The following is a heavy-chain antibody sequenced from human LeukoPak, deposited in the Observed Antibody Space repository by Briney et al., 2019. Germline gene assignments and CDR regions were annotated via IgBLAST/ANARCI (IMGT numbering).Heavy chain of an antibody. CDR3: ARHVAYGPLEI. CDR1: GGSISSSSYF. D-gene: IGHD3-10*01. Sequence: PSETLSLTCTVSGGSISSSSYFWAWIRPPPGKGLEWIGNIYYTGSTDYNPSLKSRVTMSVDTSNNQFSLQVNSVTATDTAIYYCARHVAYGPLEIWGQGTTVTVSS. J-gene: IGHJ3*02. V-gene: IGHV4-39*01. CDR2: IYYTGST.